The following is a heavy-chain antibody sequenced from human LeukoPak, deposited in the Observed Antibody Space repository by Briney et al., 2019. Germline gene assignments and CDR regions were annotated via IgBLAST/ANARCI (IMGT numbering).Heavy chain of an antibody. CDR2: ISHHGSNE. V-gene: IGHV3-30*04. D-gene: IGHD3-9*01. CDR1: GFTFSTYP. J-gene: IGHJ4*02. Sequence: LAGGSLRLSREASGFTFSTYPMHWVRQAPDEGLEWVAMISHHGSNEYYADSVKGRFTISRDNSKNTLYLQMNNPRVEDTAIYYCARVHDTTGYYHYFDSWGQGTLVTVSS. CDR3: ARVHDTTGYYHYFDS.